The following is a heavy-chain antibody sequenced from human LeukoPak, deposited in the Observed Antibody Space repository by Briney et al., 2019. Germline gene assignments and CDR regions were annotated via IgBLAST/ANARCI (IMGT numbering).Heavy chain of an antibody. J-gene: IGHJ4*02. D-gene: IGHD3-10*01. V-gene: IGHV4-39*01. CDR2: IYYSGST. Sequence: KPSETLSLTCAVSGGSISSSSNYWGWIRQPPGKGLEWIGGIYYSGSTNYNPSLKSRVTISLDTSKNQFSLKLSSVTAADTAVYYCARASRDYYGSGSYFDVFDYWGQGTLVTVSS. CDR1: GGSISSSSNY. CDR3: ARASRDYYGSGSYFDVFDY.